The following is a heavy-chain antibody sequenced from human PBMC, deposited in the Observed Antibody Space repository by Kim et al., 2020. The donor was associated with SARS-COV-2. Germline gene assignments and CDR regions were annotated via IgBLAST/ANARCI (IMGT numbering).Heavy chain of an antibody. Sequence: ASVKVSCKASGYTFTGYYMHWVLQAPGQGLEWMGRINTNSGGTNYAQKFQGTVTMTRDTSISTGYMELSRLRSDDSAVYYCARRVDGNSQFYYWGQGTLV. D-gene: IGHD4-4*01. CDR1: GYTFTGYY. CDR2: INTNSGGT. V-gene: IGHV1-2*06. J-gene: IGHJ4*02. CDR3: ARRVDGNSQFYY.